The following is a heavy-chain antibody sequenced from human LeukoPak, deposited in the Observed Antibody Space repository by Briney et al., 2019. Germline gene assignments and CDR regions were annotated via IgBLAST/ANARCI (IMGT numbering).Heavy chain of an antibody. V-gene: IGHV3-7*03. CDR3: ARGPRSFRSGNYN. D-gene: IGHD3-3*01. J-gene: IGHJ4*02. Sequence: SGGSLRLSCAASGFTFSSYWMAWVRQAPGKGLEWVANIKEDGSEKYSMDSMKGRFTISRDNAKISLYLQINSLRSEDTAVYYCARGPRSFRSGNYNWGQGTLVTVSS. CDR1: GFTFSSYW. CDR2: IKEDGSEK.